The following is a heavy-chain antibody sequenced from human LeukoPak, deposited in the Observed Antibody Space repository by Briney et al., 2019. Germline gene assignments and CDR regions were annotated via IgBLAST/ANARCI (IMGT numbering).Heavy chain of an antibody. Sequence: TGGSLRLSCAASGFTLSDYYMNWIRQAPGKGLEWLSYISSSGSIIYYADSVKGRFTISRDNAKNSLYLQMNSLRAEDTAVYYCARDRYCTSTNCYDSPAGGDYWGQGTLVTVSS. J-gene: IGHJ4*02. CDR1: GFTLSDYY. CDR2: ISSSGSII. D-gene: IGHD2-2*01. CDR3: ARDRYCTSTNCYDSPAGGDY. V-gene: IGHV3-11*01.